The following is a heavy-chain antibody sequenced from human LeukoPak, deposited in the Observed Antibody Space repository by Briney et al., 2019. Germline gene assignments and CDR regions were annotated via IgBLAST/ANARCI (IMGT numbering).Heavy chain of an antibody. CDR3: ARGVGGASGYYYYGMDV. V-gene: IGHV4-34*01. J-gene: IGHJ6*02. D-gene: IGHD1-26*01. Sequence: SETLSLTCAVYGGTFSGYYWSWIRQPPGKGLEWIGEINHSGSTNYNPSLKSGVTISVDTSKNQFSLKLSSVTAADTAVYYCARGVGGASGYYYYGMDVWGQGTTVTVSS. CDR2: INHSGST. CDR1: GGTFSGYY.